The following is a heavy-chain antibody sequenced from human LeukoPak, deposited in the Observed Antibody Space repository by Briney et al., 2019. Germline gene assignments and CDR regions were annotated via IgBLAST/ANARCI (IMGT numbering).Heavy chain of an antibody. D-gene: IGHD2-15*01. J-gene: IGHJ3*02. V-gene: IGHV4-59*01. CDR3: ARGLCSGGTCYIRDAFDI. CDR1: GGSISSYY. CDR2: IYYSGST. Sequence: SETLSLTCTVSGGSISSYYWSCIRQPPGKGLEWIAYIYYSGSTNYNPSLKSRVSISIDTSKNQFSLKLSSVTAADTAVYYCARGLCSGGTCYIRDAFDIWGQGTMVTVSS.